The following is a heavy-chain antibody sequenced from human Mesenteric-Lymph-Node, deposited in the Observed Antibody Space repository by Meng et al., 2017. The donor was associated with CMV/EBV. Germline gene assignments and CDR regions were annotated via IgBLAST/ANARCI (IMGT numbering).Heavy chain of an antibody. CDR1: GCSISSYY. D-gene: IGHD2-2*01. Sequence: SQTLSLTCIISGCSISSYYWSWIRRPPGDGLAWLGNIYYSGRTNYNPSLESRVTISIDTSKNQFSLNLGSVTAADTAVYYCARLRSSTYSCMDVWGQGTTVTVSS. CDR2: IYYSGRT. J-gene: IGHJ6*02. V-gene: IGHV4-59*01. CDR3: ARLRSSTYSCMDV.